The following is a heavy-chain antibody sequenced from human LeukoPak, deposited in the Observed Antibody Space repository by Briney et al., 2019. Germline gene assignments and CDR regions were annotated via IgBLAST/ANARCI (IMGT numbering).Heavy chain of an antibody. D-gene: IGHD3-22*01. CDR1: GYTFTSYG. Sequence: ASVKVSCKASGYTFTSYGISWVRQAPGQGLEWMGWISAYNGNTNYAQKLQGRVTMTTDTSTSTAYMELRSLRSDDTAVYYCARDFLYDSSGYYYGYYYYYMDVWGKGTTVTVSS. CDR3: ARDFLYDSSGYYYGYYYYYMDV. V-gene: IGHV1-18*01. CDR2: ISAYNGNT. J-gene: IGHJ6*03.